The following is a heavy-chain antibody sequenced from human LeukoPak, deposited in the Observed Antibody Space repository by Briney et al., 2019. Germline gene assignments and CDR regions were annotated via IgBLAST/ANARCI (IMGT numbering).Heavy chain of an antibody. J-gene: IGHJ4*02. Sequence: SETLSLTCTVSGGSISSSSYYWGWIRQPPGKGLEWIGSIYYSGYTYYNPSLKSQVTISVDTSKNQFSLKLSSVTAAGTAVYYCATHYYDSSGYYPWYFDYWGQGTLVTVSS. CDR3: ATHYYDSSGYYPWYFDY. D-gene: IGHD3-22*01. CDR1: GGSISSSSYY. V-gene: IGHV4-39*01. CDR2: IYYSGYT.